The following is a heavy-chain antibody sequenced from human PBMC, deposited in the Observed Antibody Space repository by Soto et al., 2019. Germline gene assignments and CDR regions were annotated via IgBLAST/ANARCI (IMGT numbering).Heavy chain of an antibody. CDR3: ARTTGSRSLDV. D-gene: IGHD3-9*01. CDR2: IYSSGST. Sequence: QVQLQESGPGLVKPSETLSLTATVSGASISNTGFYWSWIRQPPGKGLEWIGYIYSSGSTTYNSSLKSRVTISIDTSKNQVSLNLTSVTAADTAMYYCARTTGSRSLDVWGHGTMVSVSS. V-gene: IGHV4-61*08. CDR1: GASISNTGFY. J-gene: IGHJ3*01.